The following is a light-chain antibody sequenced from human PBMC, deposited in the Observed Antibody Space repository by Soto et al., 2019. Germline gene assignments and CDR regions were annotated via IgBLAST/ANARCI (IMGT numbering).Light chain of an antibody. V-gene: IGKV2-24*01. CDR3: MQDTQLLT. CDR1: QSLVARDGNTY. J-gene: IGKJ5*01. Sequence: EIVLTQTPLSSLVTLGQPASISCKSSQSLVARDGNTYVNWFHQRPGQPPRPLIYTVSNRFSGVPDRFSGSGAGTDFTLQISRVEAEEVGIYFCMQDTQLLTFGQGTRLEIK. CDR2: TVS.